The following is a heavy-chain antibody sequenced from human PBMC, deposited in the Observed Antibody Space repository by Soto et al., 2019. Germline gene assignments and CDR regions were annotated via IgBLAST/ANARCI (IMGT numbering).Heavy chain of an antibody. CDR2: ISPADGAT. V-gene: IGHV1-46*01. Sequence: QVQLVQSGADVKEPGASVKVSCKASGYTFRDNYIQWVRQAPGQGLEWVAMISPADGATRYAEKFQGRVVLTMDVSTTTVYMEIRSLRPDDTAFYYCARDRPHWWLDPWGQGTLVTVSS. J-gene: IGHJ5*02. CDR1: GYTFRDNY. CDR3: ARDRPHWWLDP.